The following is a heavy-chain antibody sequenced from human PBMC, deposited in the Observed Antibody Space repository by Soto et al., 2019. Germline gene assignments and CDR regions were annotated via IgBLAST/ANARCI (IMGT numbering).Heavy chain of an antibody. J-gene: IGHJ4*02. CDR1: GFTFSSYA. Sequence: EVQLLESGGGLVQPGGSLRLSCAASGFTFSSYAMSWVRQAPGKGLEWVSAISGSGGSTYYADSVKGRFTISRDNSKNTLYLQMNSLRAEDTAVYYCAKEGEGDYGDPYYFDYWGQGTLVTVSS. CDR3: AKEGEGDYGDPYYFDY. CDR2: ISGSGGST. D-gene: IGHD4-17*01. V-gene: IGHV3-23*01.